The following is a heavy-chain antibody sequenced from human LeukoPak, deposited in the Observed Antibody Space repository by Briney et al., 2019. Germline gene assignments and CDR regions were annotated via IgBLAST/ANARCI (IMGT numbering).Heavy chain of an antibody. Sequence: GGSLRLSCAASGFTFSSYAMSWVRQAPGKGLEWVSAISGSGGSTYYADSVKGRFTISRDNSKNTLYLQMNGLRAEDTAVYYCAKDQQWLVLLDYWGQGTLVTVSS. J-gene: IGHJ4*02. CDR2: ISGSGGST. CDR1: GFTFSSYA. CDR3: AKDQQWLVLLDY. D-gene: IGHD6-19*01. V-gene: IGHV3-23*01.